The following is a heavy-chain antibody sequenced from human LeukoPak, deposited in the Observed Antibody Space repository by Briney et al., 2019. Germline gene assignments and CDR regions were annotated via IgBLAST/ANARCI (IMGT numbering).Heavy chain of an antibody. CDR1: GGTFSSYA. V-gene: IGHV1-69*13. D-gene: IGHD5-12*01. Sequence: ASVKVSCKAPGGTFSSYAISWVRQAPGQGLEWMGGIIPIFGTANYAQKFQGRVTITADESTSTAYMELSSLRSEDTAVYYCARGAYGWGVATIVGYYYYYMDVWGKGTTVTISS. CDR3: ARGAYGWGVATIVGYYYYYMDV. CDR2: IIPIFGTA. J-gene: IGHJ6*03.